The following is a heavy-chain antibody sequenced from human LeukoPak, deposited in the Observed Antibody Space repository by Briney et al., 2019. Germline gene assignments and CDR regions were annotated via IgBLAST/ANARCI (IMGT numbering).Heavy chain of an antibody. D-gene: IGHD6-6*01. V-gene: IGHV3-48*01. CDR3: AKQLANFDY. CDR2: ISNSSSTI. Sequence: PGGSLRLSCAASGFTFSSYSMNWVRQAPGKGLEWVSYISNSSSTIYYADSVKGRFTISRDNSKNTLYLQMNSLRAEDTAVYYCAKQLANFDYWGQGTLVTVSS. CDR1: GFTFSSYS. J-gene: IGHJ4*02.